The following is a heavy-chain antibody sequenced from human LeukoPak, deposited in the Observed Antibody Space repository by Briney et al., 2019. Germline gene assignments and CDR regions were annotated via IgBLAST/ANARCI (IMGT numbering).Heavy chain of an antibody. V-gene: IGHV3-33*01. Sequence: PGRSLRLSCAATGFTFSSYGMHWVRQAPGKGLAWVAVIWYDGSNKYFVDSVSGGLTIYRDNSKNTLYLQINSLRAEDTAVYYCAREPRIDYYGSGSHYYYYGMDVWDKGTTVTVSS. CDR3: AREPRIDYYGSGSHYYYYGMDV. D-gene: IGHD3-10*01. CDR1: GFTFSSYG. J-gene: IGHJ6*04. CDR2: IWYDGSNK.